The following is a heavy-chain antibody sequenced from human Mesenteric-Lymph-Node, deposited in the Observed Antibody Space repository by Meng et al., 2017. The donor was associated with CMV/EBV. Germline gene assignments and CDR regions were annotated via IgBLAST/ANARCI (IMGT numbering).Heavy chain of an antibody. Sequence: GGSLRLSCAASGFTFSSYWMSWVRQAPGKGLEWVANIKQDGSEKYYVDSVKGRFTISRDNAKNSLYLQMNSLRAEDTAVYYCARDERGYSSSSTLYYYYGMDVWGQGTTVTVSS. CDR3: ARDERGYSSSSTLYYYYGMDV. V-gene: IGHV3-7*03. J-gene: IGHJ6*02. CDR1: GFTFSSYW. CDR2: IKQDGSEK. D-gene: IGHD6-6*01.